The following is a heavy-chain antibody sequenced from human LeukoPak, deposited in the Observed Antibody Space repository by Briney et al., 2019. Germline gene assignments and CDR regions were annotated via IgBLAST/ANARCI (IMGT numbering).Heavy chain of an antibody. Sequence: SETLSLTCAVYGGSFSGYYWSWIRQPPGKGLEWIGEINHSGSTNYNPSLKSPVTISVDTSKNQFSLKLSSVTAADTAVYYCARGGYYQHNWFDPWGQGTLVTVSS. D-gene: IGHD3-22*01. J-gene: IGHJ5*02. V-gene: IGHV4-34*01. CDR1: GGSFSGYY. CDR2: INHSGST. CDR3: ARGGYYQHNWFDP.